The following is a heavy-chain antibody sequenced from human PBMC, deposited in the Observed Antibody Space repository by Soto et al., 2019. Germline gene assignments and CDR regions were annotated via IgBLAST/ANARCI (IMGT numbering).Heavy chain of an antibody. CDR2: ISYDGSNK. V-gene: IGHV3-30-3*01. CDR1: GFTFSSYA. D-gene: IGHD6-6*01. J-gene: IGHJ2*01. CDR3: ARDRAARSYWYFDL. Sequence: QVQLVESGGGVVQPGRSLRLSCAASGFTFSSYAMHWVRQAPGKGLEWVVVISYDGSNKYYADSVKGRFTISRDNSKNTLYLQMNSLRAEDTAVYYCARDRAARSYWYFDLWGRGTLVTVSS.